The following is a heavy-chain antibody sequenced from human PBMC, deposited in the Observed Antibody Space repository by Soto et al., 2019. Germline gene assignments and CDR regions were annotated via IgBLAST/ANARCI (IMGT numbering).Heavy chain of an antibody. Sequence: PGGSLRLSCAVCEFTFSRYGMHWVRQVPGKGLEWVAVIWYDGSNKYYADSVKGRFTISRDNSKNTLYLQMNSLRAEDTAVYYCARAGNTIAASPYSWGQGTLVTVSS. CDR1: EFTFSRYG. D-gene: IGHD6-13*01. CDR3: ARAGNTIAASPYS. J-gene: IGHJ4*02. CDR2: IWYDGSNK. V-gene: IGHV3-33*01.